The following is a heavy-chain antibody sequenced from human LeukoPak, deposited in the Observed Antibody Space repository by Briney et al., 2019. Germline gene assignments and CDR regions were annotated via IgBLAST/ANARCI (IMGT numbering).Heavy chain of an antibody. J-gene: IGHJ3*02. V-gene: IGHV4-59*02. CDR1: GESVSGFY. Sequence: SETLSLTCAVSGESVSGFYWNWIRQPPGKGLEWIGYIYYTGSINYNPSPKSRVTISIDTSKNQFSLILSSVTAADTAVYYCARDSIPAADEDDAFDIWGQGTMVTVSS. CDR3: ARDSIPAADEDDAFDI. CDR2: IYYTGSI. D-gene: IGHD2-2*01.